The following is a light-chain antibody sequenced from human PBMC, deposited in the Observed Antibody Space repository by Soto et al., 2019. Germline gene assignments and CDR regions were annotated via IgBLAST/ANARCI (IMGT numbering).Light chain of an antibody. V-gene: IGKV3-20*01. CDR1: QSVSSSY. CDR3: QQYCSSPYT. Sequence: EIVLTQSPGTLSFSPGERATLSCRASQSVSSSYLAWYQQKPGQAPRLLIYGASSRATGIPDRFSGSGSGIDFTVTISRLEQEDFAVYYCQQYCSSPYTFGQGTKLDIK. CDR2: GAS. J-gene: IGKJ2*01.